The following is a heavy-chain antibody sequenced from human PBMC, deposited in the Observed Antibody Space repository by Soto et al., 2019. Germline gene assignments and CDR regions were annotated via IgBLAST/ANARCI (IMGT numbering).Heavy chain of an antibody. J-gene: IGHJ1*01. D-gene: IGHD2-21*02. V-gene: IGHV1-18*01. CDR3: AREDIVVVTAIQYFQH. CDR1: GYTFTSYG. Sequence: ASVKVSCKASGYTFTSYGISWVRQAPGQGLEWMGWISAYNGNTNYAQKLQGRVTMTTDTSTSTAYMELRSLRSDDTAVYYCAREDIVVVTAIQYFQHWGQGTLVTSPQ. CDR2: ISAYNGNT.